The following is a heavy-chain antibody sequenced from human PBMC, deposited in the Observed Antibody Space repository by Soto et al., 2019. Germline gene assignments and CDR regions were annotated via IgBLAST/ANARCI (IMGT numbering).Heavy chain of an antibody. Sequence: GGSLRLSCAASGFPFTSHAMHLVRQTPGKGLEWVAAISYDEIDKKYASSVKGRFTVSRDNVKNTLSLQMNSLRPEDTAVYYCAKDSGYQLPDNYCHYGLDVWGQGTTVTVSS. CDR1: GFPFTSHA. V-gene: IGHV3-30*18. CDR2: ISYDEIDK. J-gene: IGHJ6*02. D-gene: IGHD2-2*01. CDR3: AKDSGYQLPDNYCHYGLDV.